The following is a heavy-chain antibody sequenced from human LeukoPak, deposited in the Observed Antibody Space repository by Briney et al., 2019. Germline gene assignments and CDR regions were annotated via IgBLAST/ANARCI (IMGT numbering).Heavy chain of an antibody. D-gene: IGHD6-19*01. J-gene: IGHJ3*02. CDR1: GGSISSYY. CDR3: ARDYSRGNNMAVAGTWRAFDI. Sequence: SETLSLTCTVSGGSISSYYWSWIRQPAGKGLEWIGRIYTSGSTNYNPSLKGRVTMSVDTSKNQFSLKLSSVTAADTAVYYCARDYSRGNNMAVAGTWRAFDIWGQGTMVTVSS. CDR2: IYTSGST. V-gene: IGHV4-4*07.